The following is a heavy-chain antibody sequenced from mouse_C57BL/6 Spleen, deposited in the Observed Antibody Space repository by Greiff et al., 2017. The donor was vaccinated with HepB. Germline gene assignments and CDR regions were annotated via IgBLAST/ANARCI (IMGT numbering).Heavy chain of an antibody. D-gene: IGHD1-1*01. CDR2: INPSNGGT. J-gene: IGHJ2*01. Sequence: VQLQQPGTELVKPGASVKLSCKASGYTFTSYWMHWVKQRPGQGLEWIGNINPSNGGTNYNEKFKSKATLTVDKSSSTACMQLSSLTSEDSAVYYCARPLLHYYGSSYGYWGQGTTLTVSS. CDR3: ARPLLHYYGSSYGY. V-gene: IGHV1-53*01. CDR1: GYTFTSYW.